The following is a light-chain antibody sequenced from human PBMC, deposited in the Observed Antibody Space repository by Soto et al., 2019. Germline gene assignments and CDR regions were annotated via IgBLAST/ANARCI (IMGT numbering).Light chain of an antibody. CDR2: DAY. J-gene: IGKJ5*01. CDR3: LQRSSWPIT. V-gene: IGKV3-11*01. CDR1: QSFRGL. Sequence: EVVLTQSPVTLSLSPGERATLSCRASQSFRGLLAWYQQKPGQAPRLLIYDAYNRATGIPPRFSGSGSGTDFTLTISGLEPEDSAVYYCLQRSSWPITFGQGTRLEIK.